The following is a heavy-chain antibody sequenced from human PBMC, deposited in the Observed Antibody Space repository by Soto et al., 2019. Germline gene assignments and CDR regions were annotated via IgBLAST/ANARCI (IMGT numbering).Heavy chain of an antibody. CDR1: GGTFSSYA. Sequence: SVKVSCKASGGTFSSYAISWVRQAHGQGLEWMGGIIPIFGTANYAQKFQGRVTITADESTSTAYMELSSLRSEDTAVYYCASSITIFGVVINPYYYYGMDVWGQGTTVTVSS. J-gene: IGHJ6*02. D-gene: IGHD3-3*01. CDR3: ASSITIFGVVINPYYYYGMDV. V-gene: IGHV1-69*13. CDR2: IIPIFGTA.